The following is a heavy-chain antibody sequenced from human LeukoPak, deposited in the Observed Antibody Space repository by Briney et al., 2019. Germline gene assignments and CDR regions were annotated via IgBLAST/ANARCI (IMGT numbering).Heavy chain of an antibody. D-gene: IGHD3-10*02. Sequence: PGGSLRLSCAASGVTFSSYEMNWVRQAPGKGLECVSYTSSSGSTISYADSVKGRFTISRAHAKNSLYLQMNSLRAEDTAVYYCAELGITMIGGVWGKGTTVTISS. CDR2: TSSSGSTI. CDR3: AELGITMIGGV. CDR1: GVTFSSYE. J-gene: IGHJ6*04. V-gene: IGHV3-48*03.